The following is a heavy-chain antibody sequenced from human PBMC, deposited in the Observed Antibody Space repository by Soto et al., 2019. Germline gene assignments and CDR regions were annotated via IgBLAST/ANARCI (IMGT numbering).Heavy chain of an antibody. J-gene: IGHJ5*02. V-gene: IGHV1-69*06. Sequence: GASVKVSCKASGGTFSRYAISWVRQAPGQGLEWMGGIIPIFGTANYAQKFQGRVTITADKSTSTAYMELSSLRSEDTAVYYCARTTPGRYYGSGSYYPVDPWGQGTLVTVSS. CDR3: ARTTPGRYYGSGSYYPVDP. D-gene: IGHD3-10*01. CDR2: IIPIFGTA. CDR1: GGTFSRYA.